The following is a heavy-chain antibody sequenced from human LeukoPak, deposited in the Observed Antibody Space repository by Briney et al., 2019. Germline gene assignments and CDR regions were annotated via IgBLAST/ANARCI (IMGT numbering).Heavy chain of an antibody. CDR3: ARDSGEDYGDYVAPFAGFDY. Sequence: GALRLSCAASGFTFSSYAMHWVRQAPGKGLEYVSAISSNGGSTYYANSVKGGFTISRDNSKNTLYLQMGSLRAEDMAVYYCARDSGEDYGDYVAPFAGFDYWGQGTLVTVSS. CDR1: GFTFSSYA. J-gene: IGHJ4*02. V-gene: IGHV3-64*01. CDR2: ISSNGGST. D-gene: IGHD4-17*01.